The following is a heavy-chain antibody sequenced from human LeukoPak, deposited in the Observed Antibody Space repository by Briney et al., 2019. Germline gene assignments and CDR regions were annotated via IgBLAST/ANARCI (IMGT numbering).Heavy chain of an antibody. CDR3: ARDGVVPAARSDH. J-gene: IGHJ5*02. V-gene: IGHV3-7*01. D-gene: IGHD2-2*01. CDR2: IKQDGSEK. Sequence: GGSLRLSCEGSGFSFGGHWMHWVRQAPGKGLVWVANIKQDGSEKYYVDSVKGRFTISRDNAKNSLYLQMNSLRAEDTAEYYCARDGVVPAARSDHWGQGTLVTVSS. CDR1: GFSFGGHW.